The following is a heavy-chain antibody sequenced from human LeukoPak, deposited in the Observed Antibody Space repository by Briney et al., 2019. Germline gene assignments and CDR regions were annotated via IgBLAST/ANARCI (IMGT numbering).Heavy chain of an antibody. Sequence: GGSLRLSCVLSGLTFSDAWMSWIRQVPGKGLEWISYISSSGGTIYYADSVKGRFTISRDNAKNSLYLQMNSLRAEDTAVYYCAKEGGDWGEGYFDYWGQGTLVTVSS. J-gene: IGHJ4*02. CDR1: GLTFSDAW. D-gene: IGHD7-27*01. V-gene: IGHV3-11*01. CDR2: ISSSGGTI. CDR3: AKEGGDWGEGYFDY.